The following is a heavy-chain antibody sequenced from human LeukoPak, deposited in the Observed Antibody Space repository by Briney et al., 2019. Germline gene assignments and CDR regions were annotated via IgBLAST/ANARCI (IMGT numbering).Heavy chain of an antibody. CDR1: GGSFSGYY. Sequence: PSETLSLTCAVYGGSFSGYYWSWIRQPPGKGLEWIGEINHRGSTNYNPSLKSRVTISVDTSKNQFSLKLSSVTAADTAVYYCARQAIFGVVTVGPWGQGTLVTVTS. D-gene: IGHD3-3*01. CDR2: INHRGST. V-gene: IGHV4-34*01. J-gene: IGHJ5*02. CDR3: ARQAIFGVVTVGP.